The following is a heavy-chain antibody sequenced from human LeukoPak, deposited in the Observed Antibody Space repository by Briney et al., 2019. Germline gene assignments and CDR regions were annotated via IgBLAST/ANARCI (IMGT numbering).Heavy chain of an antibody. Sequence: GGSLRLSCAASGFTFSSYAMHWVRQAPGKGLEWVALISYDGTNKYYADSVKGRFTISRDNSKNTLYLQMNSLRAEDTALYYCARAKYYYDSSGYYHYYYYMDVWGKGTTVTVSS. J-gene: IGHJ6*03. CDR2: ISYDGTNK. CDR3: ARAKYYYDSSGYYHYYYYMDV. V-gene: IGHV3-30*04. D-gene: IGHD3-22*01. CDR1: GFTFSSYA.